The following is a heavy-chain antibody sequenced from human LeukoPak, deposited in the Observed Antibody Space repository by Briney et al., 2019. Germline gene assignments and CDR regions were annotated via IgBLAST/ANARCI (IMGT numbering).Heavy chain of an antibody. V-gene: IGHV3-49*04. CDR1: GFSLGDYT. J-gene: IGHJ4*02. CDR3: TRVRSTVVSPFDY. Sequence: PGGSLRLSCTAYGFSLGDYTMSWVRQAPGKGLEWVGFIRSNAYGGTTEYAASVKGRFTISRDDSKTIAYLQMNGLKTVDTAVYYCTRVRSTVVSPFDYWGQGTLVTVSS. D-gene: IGHD4-23*01. CDR2: IRSNAYGGTT.